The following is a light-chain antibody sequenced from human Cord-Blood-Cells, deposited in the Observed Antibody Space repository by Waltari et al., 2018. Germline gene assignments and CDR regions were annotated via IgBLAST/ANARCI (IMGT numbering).Light chain of an antibody. CDR1: SSNIGAGYY. CDR2: GNS. Sequence: QSVLTQPPSVSGAPGQRVTISCTGSSSNIGAGYYVHWYQQLPGTAPKLLIYGNSTRPSGVPDRFSGSKSGTSASLAITGLQAEDEADYYCQSYDSSLSGWVFGGGTKLTVL. J-gene: IGLJ3*02. V-gene: IGLV1-40*01. CDR3: QSYDSSLSGWV.